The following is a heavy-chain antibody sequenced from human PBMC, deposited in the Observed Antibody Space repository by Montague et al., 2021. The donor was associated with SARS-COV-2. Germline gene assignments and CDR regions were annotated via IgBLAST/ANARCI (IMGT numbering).Heavy chain of an antibody. CDR2: IFHSGIT. J-gene: IGHJ4*02. CDR1: GGSINTNNW. CDR3: ARGRLVGDSSSWYYFDY. D-gene: IGHD6-13*01. Sequence: SETLSLTCAVSGGSINTNNWWTWVRQPPGEGLEWIGQIFHSGITNYNPSFESRVTISVDKSKNQFSLRLSSVTAADTAVYYCARGRLVGDSSSWYYFDYWGQGTLVAVSS. V-gene: IGHV4-4*02.